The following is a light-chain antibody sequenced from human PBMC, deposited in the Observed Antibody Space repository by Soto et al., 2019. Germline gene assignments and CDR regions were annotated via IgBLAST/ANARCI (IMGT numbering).Light chain of an antibody. CDR3: QQTFSKIVT. J-gene: IGKJ4*01. V-gene: IGKV3-15*01. Sequence: ETVMTQSPATLSVSPGERATLSCRASQSVSGDLAWYQQKPGQAPRLLIFAASTRATSVPARFTGSRSGTEFTLTISSLQPEDFATYYCQQTFSKIVTFGGGTRVEMK. CDR2: AAS. CDR1: QSVSGD.